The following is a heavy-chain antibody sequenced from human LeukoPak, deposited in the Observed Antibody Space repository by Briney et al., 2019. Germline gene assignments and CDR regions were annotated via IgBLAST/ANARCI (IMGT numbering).Heavy chain of an antibody. CDR3: ARERNYYYFDY. J-gene: IGHJ4*02. CDR2: ITNDGSKT. CDR1: GCSFGGYW. V-gene: IGHV3-74*01. Sequence: PGGSLRLSCAASGCSFGGYWMHWVRQAPGKGVSWVAGITNDGSKTGYADSVQGRLTISRDNAKNTLYLQMNSLRAEDTAVYYCARERNYYYFDYWGLGSLVTVSS. D-gene: IGHD3-10*01.